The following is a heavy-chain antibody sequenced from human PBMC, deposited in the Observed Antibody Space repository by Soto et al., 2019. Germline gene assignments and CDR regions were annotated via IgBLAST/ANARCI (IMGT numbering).Heavy chain of an antibody. CDR2: IDPDGSTT. CDR1: KFTFSSYW. Sequence: GESLKLSCAASKFTFSSYWMHWVRQAPGKGLVWVSRIDPDGSTTYYADSVKGRFTISRDNAKNTLYLQLNSLRAEDTAVYYCTSSGSYDIAWFDPWGQGTLVTVSS. CDR3: TSSGSYDIAWFDP. D-gene: IGHD3-10*01. V-gene: IGHV3-74*01. J-gene: IGHJ5*02.